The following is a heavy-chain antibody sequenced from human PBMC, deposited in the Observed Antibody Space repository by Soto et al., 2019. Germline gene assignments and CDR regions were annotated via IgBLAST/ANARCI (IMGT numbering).Heavy chain of an antibody. CDR2: IIPIFGTA. CDR1: GGTFSSYA. V-gene: IGHV1-69*01. J-gene: IGHJ6*02. CDR3: ARAPWIQLWSYYYYGMDV. Sequence: QVPLVQSGAEVKKPGSSVKVSCKASGGTFSSYAISWVRQAPGQGLEWMGGIIPIFGTANYAQKFQGRVTITADESTSTAYMELSSLRSEDTAVYYCARAPWIQLWSYYYYGMDVWGQGTTVTVSS. D-gene: IGHD5-18*01.